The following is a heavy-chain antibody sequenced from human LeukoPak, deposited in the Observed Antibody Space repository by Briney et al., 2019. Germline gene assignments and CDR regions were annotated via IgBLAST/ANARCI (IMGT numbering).Heavy chain of an antibody. V-gene: IGHV3-21*01. D-gene: IGHD1-26*01. CDR1: GFTFSSYS. CDR3: ARAISGSPLY. Sequence: PGGSLRLSCAASGFTFSSYSMNSVRQAPGKGLEWVSSISSNSSYIYYADSVKGRFTISRDNAKNSLHLQMNSLRAEDTAVYSCARAISGSPLYWGQGTLVSVSS. J-gene: IGHJ4*02. CDR2: ISSNSSYI.